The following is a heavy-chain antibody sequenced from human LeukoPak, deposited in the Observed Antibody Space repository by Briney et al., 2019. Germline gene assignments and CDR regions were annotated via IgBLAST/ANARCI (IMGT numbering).Heavy chain of an antibody. CDR3: TTRGAGNVLRFLEWLSTFDY. Sequence: PGGSLRLSCAASGFTFSNAWMSWVRQAPGKGLEWVGRIKSETDGGTTDYAAPVKGRFTISRDDSKNTLYLQMNSLKTEDTAVYYCTTRGAGNVLRFLEWLSTFDYWGQGTLVTVSS. V-gene: IGHV3-15*01. D-gene: IGHD3-3*01. CDR2: IKSETDGGTT. J-gene: IGHJ4*02. CDR1: GFTFSNAW.